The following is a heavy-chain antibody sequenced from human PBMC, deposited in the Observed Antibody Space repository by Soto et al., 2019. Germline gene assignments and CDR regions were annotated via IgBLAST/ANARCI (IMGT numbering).Heavy chain of an antibody. V-gene: IGHV4-34*01. J-gene: IGHJ4*02. D-gene: IGHD3-10*01. CDR3: ARGRVNWKLRFRGLYYFDY. Sequence: SETLSLTCAVYGGSFSGYYWSWIRQPPGKGLEWIGEINHSGSTNYNPSLKSRVTISVDTSKNQFSLKLSSVTAADTAVYYCARGRVNWKLRFRGLYYFDYWGQGTLVTVSS. CDR2: INHSGST. CDR1: GGSFSGYY.